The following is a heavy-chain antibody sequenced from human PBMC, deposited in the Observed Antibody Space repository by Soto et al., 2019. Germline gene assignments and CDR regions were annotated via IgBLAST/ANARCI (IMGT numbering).Heavy chain of an antibody. D-gene: IGHD1-1*01. CDR3: VRDGTKTLRDWFDP. CDR1: GGSVSSGSYF. Sequence: SETLSLTCTVSGGSVSSGSYFWSWIRKSAGKGLEWIGRIYATGTTDYNPSLKSRVMMSVDTSKKQFSLKLRSVTAADTAVYYCVRDGTKTLRDWFDPWGQGISVTVSS. CDR2: IYATGTT. V-gene: IGHV4-61*02. J-gene: IGHJ5*02.